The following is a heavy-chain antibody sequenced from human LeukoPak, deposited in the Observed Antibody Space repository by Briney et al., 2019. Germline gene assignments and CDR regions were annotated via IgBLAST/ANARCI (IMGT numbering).Heavy chain of an antibody. V-gene: IGHV4-38-2*02. CDR2: IYHSGST. CDR1: GYSISSGFY. Sequence: PSETLSLTCTVSGYSISSGFYWGWVRPPPGKGLDWIGSIYHSGSTYYNPSLKSRVTISVDTSKNQFSLNLRSVTAADTAVYYCARYPVTDYWGQGTLVTVSS. CDR3: ARYPVTDY. J-gene: IGHJ4*02.